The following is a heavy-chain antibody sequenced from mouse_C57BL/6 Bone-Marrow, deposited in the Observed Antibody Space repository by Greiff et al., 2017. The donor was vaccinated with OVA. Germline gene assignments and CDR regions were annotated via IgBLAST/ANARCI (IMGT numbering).Heavy chain of an antibody. Sequence: QVQLKESGAELARPGASVKMSCKASGYTFTSYTMHWVKQRPGQGLEWIGYINPSSGYTKYNQKFKDKATLTADKSSSTAYMQLSSLTSEDSAVYYCARFRYYYAMDYWGQGTSVTVSS. CDR2: INPSSGYT. CDR1: GYTFTSYT. J-gene: IGHJ4*01. V-gene: IGHV1-4*01. CDR3: ARFRYYYAMDY.